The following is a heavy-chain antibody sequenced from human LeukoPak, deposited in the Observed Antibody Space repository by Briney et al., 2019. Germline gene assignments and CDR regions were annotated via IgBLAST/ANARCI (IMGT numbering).Heavy chain of an antibody. Sequence: SETLSHTCAVSGSSTNSDYYWGWIRQPPGKGLEWIGSIYHSGTTNYNPSLKSRVTISVDASKNQFSLKLNSVTAADTAIFYCARALGRNWFDPWGQGTLVTVSS. CDR1: GSSTNSDYY. CDR3: ARALGRNWFDP. D-gene: IGHD7-27*01. V-gene: IGHV4-38-2*01. J-gene: IGHJ5*02. CDR2: IYHSGTT.